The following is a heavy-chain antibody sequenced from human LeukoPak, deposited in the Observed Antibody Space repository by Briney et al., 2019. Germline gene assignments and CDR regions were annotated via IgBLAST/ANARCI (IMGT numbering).Heavy chain of an antibody. J-gene: IGHJ4*02. CDR3: ARGLLGIDY. D-gene: IGHD2-8*02. CDR1: GFALSMYW. Sequence: GGSLRLSCAASGFALSMYWMHWVRQVPGKGLVWVARIDTDVRKTDYADSVKGRFTISRDNAKNTLYLQMNSLRVDDTAVYYCARGLLGIDYWGPGTLVTVSS. V-gene: IGHV3-74*01. CDR2: IDTDVRKT.